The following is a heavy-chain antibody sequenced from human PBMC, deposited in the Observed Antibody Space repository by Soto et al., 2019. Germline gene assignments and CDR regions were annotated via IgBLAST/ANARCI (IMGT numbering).Heavy chain of an antibody. J-gene: IGHJ4*02. CDR1: GFTFSNSG. V-gene: IGHV3-30*18. Sequence: QVQLVESGGGVVQPGRSLRLSCAGSGFTFSNSGLHWARQAPGKGLEWVAVIAYDGSHKYYADSVKGRFPISRDNSNNMLYLQMDRLRAEDTAVYYCAKDGAPRYCSRSSCHPAGAYWGQGTLVTVSS. CDR3: AKDGAPRYCSRSSCHPAGAY. D-gene: IGHD2-15*01. CDR2: IAYDGSHK.